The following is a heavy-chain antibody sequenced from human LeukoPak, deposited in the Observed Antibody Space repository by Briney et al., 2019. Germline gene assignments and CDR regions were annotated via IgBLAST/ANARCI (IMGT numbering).Heavy chain of an antibody. CDR1: GFTFSTYN. CDR3: ARGYRAWVAATHTNYYYFYMDV. V-gene: IGHV3-48*01. CDR2: ISSSSTTI. J-gene: IGHJ6*03. D-gene: IGHD2-15*01. Sequence: GGSLRLSCAASGFTFSTYNMNWVRQAPGQGLEWVSYISSSSTTIYYADSVKGRFTISRDSAKNSLYLQMNSLKTEDTAVYYCARGYRAWVAATHTNYYYFYMDVWGKGTTVTISS.